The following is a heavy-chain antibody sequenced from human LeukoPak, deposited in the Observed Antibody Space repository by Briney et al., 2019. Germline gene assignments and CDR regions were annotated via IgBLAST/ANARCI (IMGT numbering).Heavy chain of an antibody. D-gene: IGHD5-24*01. Sequence: GSLRLSCAASGFTLSSHDMHWVRQAPGKGLEWVAIISYDGGKKDYADSVKGRFTISRDNSKNTLYLQMNSLRAEDTAVYYCAKSGYNRFDYWGQGTLVTVSS. V-gene: IGHV3-30*18. J-gene: IGHJ4*02. CDR3: AKSGYNRFDY. CDR2: ISYDGGKK. CDR1: GFTLSSHD.